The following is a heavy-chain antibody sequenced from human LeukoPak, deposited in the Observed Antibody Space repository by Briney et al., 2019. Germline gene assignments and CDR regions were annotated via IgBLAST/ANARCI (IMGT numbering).Heavy chain of an antibody. CDR3: AKTGPHSYFEF. J-gene: IGHJ2*01. CDR1: GYMFTNYW. CDR2: IYPGDSDI. V-gene: IGHV5-51*01. Sequence: GESLKISCKGSGYMFTNYWIGWVRQMPGKGLEWIGIIYPGDSDIRYSPPFQGQVTISVDKSINTTYLQWNSLESSDTAMYYCAKTGPHSYFEFWGRGTLVTVSS.